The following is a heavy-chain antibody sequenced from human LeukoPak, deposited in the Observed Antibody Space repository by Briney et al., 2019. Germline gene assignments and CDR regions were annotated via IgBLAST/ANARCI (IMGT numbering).Heavy chain of an antibody. Sequence: GGSLRLSCAASGFTFDDYAMHWVRQAPGKGLEWVSGISWNSGSIGYADSVKGRFTISRDNAKNSLYLQMNSLRAEDTAVYYCARRAGAYSHPYDYWGQGTLVTVSS. CDR2: ISWNSGSI. V-gene: IGHV3-9*01. D-gene: IGHD4/OR15-4a*01. CDR1: GFTFDDYA. J-gene: IGHJ4*02. CDR3: ARRAGAYSHPYDY.